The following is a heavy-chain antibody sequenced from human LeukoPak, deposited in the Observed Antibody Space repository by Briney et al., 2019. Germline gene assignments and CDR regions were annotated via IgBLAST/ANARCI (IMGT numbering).Heavy chain of an antibody. D-gene: IGHD4-11*01. CDR2: IWYDGTNI. J-gene: IGHJ4*02. Sequence: PGTSLRLSCAVSGLILSSYGIHWVRQAPGKGLEWVAVIWYDGTNIYYGDSVKGRFSISRDNSKNTVYLQMDSLRAEDTAVYYCARDAGGAFGNYVNYFDYWGQGTLVTVSS. V-gene: IGHV3-33*01. CDR1: GLILSSYG. CDR3: ARDAGGAFGNYVNYFDY.